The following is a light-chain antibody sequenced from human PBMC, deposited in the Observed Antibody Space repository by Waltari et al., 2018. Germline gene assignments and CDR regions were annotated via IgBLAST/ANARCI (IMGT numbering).Light chain of an antibody. CDR2: AAS. Sequence: DIQMTQSPSSLSASVGDRVTITCLASQSISSYLNLYQQKPGKAPKLLIYAASSLQSGVPSMFSGSGSGTDFTLTISSLQPEDFATYYCQQSYSTAITFGQGTRLEIK. V-gene: IGKV1-39*01. CDR3: QQSYSTAIT. J-gene: IGKJ5*01. CDR1: QSISSY.